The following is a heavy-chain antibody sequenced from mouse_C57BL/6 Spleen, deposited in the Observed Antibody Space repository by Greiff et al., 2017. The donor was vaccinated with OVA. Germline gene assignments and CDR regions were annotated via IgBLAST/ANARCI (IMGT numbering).Heavy chain of an antibody. CDR1: GFTFSDYY. CDR3: ARQGVPYAMDY. Sequence: EVKLMESGGGLVQPGGSLKLSCAASGFTFSDYYMYWVRQTPEKRLEWVAYISNGGGSTYYPDTVKGRFTISRDNAKNTLYLQMSRLKSEDTAMYYCARQGVPYAMDYWGQGTSVTVSS. J-gene: IGHJ4*01. CDR2: ISNGGGST. V-gene: IGHV5-12*01.